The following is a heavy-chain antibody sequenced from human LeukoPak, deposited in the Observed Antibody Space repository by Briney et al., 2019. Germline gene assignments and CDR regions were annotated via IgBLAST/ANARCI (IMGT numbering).Heavy chain of an antibody. CDR2: IGAYNGNT. Sequence: ASVKVSCKASGYTFTSYGISWVRQAPGQGLEWMGWIGAYNGNTNYAQKLQGRVTMTTDTSTSTAYMELRSLRSDDTAVYYCARTQYYYDSSGYSLYYYYYYMDVWGKGTTVTVSS. CDR3: ARTQYYYDSSGYSLYYYYYYMDV. V-gene: IGHV1-18*01. D-gene: IGHD3-22*01. J-gene: IGHJ6*03. CDR1: GYTFTSYG.